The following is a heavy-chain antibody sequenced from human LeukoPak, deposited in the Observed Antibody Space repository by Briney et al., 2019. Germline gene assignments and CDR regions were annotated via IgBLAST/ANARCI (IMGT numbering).Heavy chain of an antibody. J-gene: IGHJ5*02. Sequence: TSQTLSLTCTGSGGSISSGDYYWSWIRQPPGKGLEWIGYIYYSGSTYYNPSLKSRVTISVDTSKNQFSLKLSSVTAADTAVYYCARVLKYSSSSNWFDPWGQGTLVTVSS. D-gene: IGHD6-6*01. V-gene: IGHV4-30-4*08. CDR3: ARVLKYSSSSNWFDP. CDR1: GGSISSGDYY. CDR2: IYYSGST.